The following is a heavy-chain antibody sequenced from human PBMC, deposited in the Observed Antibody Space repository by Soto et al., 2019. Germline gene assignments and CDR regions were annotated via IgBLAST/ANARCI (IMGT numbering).Heavy chain of an antibody. CDR3: ARGRPSGAYADFDS. Sequence: GGSLRLSCAASGFTFRDYAMSWVRQAPGKGLEWLSGINNIGRSTDYADSMKGRFTISRDNSRNTLYLQIYSLRVEDTAAYYCARGRPSGAYADFDSWGQGTLVTVSS. CDR1: GFTFRDYA. CDR2: INNIGRST. V-gene: IGHV3-23*01. D-gene: IGHD2-15*01. J-gene: IGHJ4*02.